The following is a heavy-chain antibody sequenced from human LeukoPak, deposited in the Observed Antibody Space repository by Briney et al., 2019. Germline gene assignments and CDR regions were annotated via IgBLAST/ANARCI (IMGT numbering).Heavy chain of an antibody. V-gene: IGHV3-11*04. J-gene: IGHJ4*02. CDR3: ARIGYSSGWYTYFDY. Sequence: GGSLRLSCAASGFTFNDYYMSWIRQAPGKGLEWVSYMSSSGSTIYYADSVKGRFTISRDNAKNSLYLQMNSLRAEDTAVYYCARIGYSSGWYTYFDYWGQGTLVTVSS. CDR2: MSSSGSTI. D-gene: IGHD6-19*01. CDR1: GFTFNDYY.